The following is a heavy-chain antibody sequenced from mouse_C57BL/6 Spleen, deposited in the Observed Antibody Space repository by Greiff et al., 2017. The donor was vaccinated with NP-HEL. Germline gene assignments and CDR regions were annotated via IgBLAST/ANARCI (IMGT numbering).Heavy chain of an antibody. V-gene: IGHV1-50*01. Sequence: VQLQQPGAELVKPGASVKLSCKASGYTFTSYWMQWVKQRPGQGLEWIGEIDPSDSYTNYNQKFKGKATLTVDTSSSTAYMQLSSLTSEDSAVYYCARERVRVKDYWGQGTTLTVSS. J-gene: IGHJ2*01. CDR2: IDPSDSYT. CDR1: GYTFTSYW. CDR3: ARERVRVKDY. D-gene: IGHD5-1*01.